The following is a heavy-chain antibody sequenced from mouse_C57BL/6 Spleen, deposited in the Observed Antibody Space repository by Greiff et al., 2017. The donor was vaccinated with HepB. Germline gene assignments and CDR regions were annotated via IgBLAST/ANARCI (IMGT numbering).Heavy chain of an antibody. V-gene: IGHV1-55*01. CDR3: ARRWGSLYYFDY. D-gene: IGHD2-3*01. CDR1: GYTFTSYW. CDR2: IYPGSGST. J-gene: IGHJ2*01. Sequence: QVQLKQPGAELVKPGASVKMSCKASGYTFTSYWITWVKQRPGQGLEWIGDIYPGSGSTNYNEKFKSKATLTVDTSSSTAYMQLSSLTSEDSAVYYCARRWGSLYYFDYWGQGTTLTVSS.